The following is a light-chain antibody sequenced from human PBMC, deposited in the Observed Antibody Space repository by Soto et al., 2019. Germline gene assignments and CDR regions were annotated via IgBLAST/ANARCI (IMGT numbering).Light chain of an antibody. CDR2: GAY. CDR3: QQYGSSPT. CDR1: QSVSSSY. Sequence: DIVLTQSPGTLSLSPGERATLSCRASQSVSSSYLAWYQQKPGQAPRLLIYGAYSRATGIPDRFSGSGSGKYFTITISRLEPEDFAVYYCQQYGSSPTFGQGTRLEIK. J-gene: IGKJ5*01. V-gene: IGKV3-20*01.